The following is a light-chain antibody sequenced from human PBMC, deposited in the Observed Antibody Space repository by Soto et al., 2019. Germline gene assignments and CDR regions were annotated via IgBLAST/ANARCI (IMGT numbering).Light chain of an antibody. V-gene: IGKV1-39*01. CDR3: QQNYDVPYT. Sequence: RLTRSPSLLSASVGDRVTITCRASPSIGSYLNWYQHKPGEAPKLLIFAADTLKSGVPSRFSGSGFNKDFTLTVTSLQPEDFATYYCQQNYDVPYTFGQGTRLEIK. CDR2: AAD. J-gene: IGKJ2*01. CDR1: PSIGSY.